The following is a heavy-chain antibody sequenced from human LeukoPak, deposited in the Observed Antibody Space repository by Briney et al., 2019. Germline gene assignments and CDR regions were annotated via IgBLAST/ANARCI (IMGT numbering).Heavy chain of an antibody. Sequence: SETLSLTCAVSGGSISSGGYSWSWIRQPPGKGLEWIGYIYHSGSTYYNPSLKSRVTISVDRSKNQFSLKLSSVTAADTAVYYCARLDTRYYYGSGKGNREYFQHWGQGTLVTVSS. CDR3: ARLDTRYYYGSGKGNREYFQH. J-gene: IGHJ1*01. CDR2: IYHSGST. V-gene: IGHV4-30-2*01. D-gene: IGHD3-10*01. CDR1: GGSISSGGYS.